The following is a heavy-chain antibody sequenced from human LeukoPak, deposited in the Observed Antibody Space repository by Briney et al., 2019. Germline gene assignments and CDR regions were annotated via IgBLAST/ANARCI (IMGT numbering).Heavy chain of an antibody. CDR2: IYYSGST. J-gene: IGHJ4*02. CDR3: ARTTAARSFDY. Sequence: SETLSLTCTVSGGSISSYYWSWIRQPPGKGLEWIGYIYYSGSTNYNPSLRSRVTISVDTSKNQFSLKLSSVTAADTAVYYCARTTAARSFDYWGQGTLVTVSS. V-gene: IGHV4-59*01. CDR1: GGSISSYY. D-gene: IGHD6-6*01.